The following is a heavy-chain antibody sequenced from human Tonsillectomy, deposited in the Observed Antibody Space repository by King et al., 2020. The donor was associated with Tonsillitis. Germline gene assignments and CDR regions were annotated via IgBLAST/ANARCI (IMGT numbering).Heavy chain of an antibody. CDR3: ARRPSTWPEEGVWFDP. Sequence: LQLQESGPGLVKPSETLSLTCTVSGGSISSSSYYWGWIRQPPGKGLEWIGSIYYSGSTYYNPSLKSRVTISVDTSKNQFSLKLGSVTAADTAVYYCARRPSTWPEEGVWFDPWGQGTLVTVSS. D-gene: IGHD5/OR15-5a*01. V-gene: IGHV4-39*01. CDR2: IYYSGST. CDR1: GGSISSSSYY. J-gene: IGHJ5*02.